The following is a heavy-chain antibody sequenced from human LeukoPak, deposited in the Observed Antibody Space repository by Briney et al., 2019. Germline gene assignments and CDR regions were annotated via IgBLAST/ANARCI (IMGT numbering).Heavy chain of an antibody. CDR3: ASDAPGLLGY. D-gene: IGHD1-26*01. J-gene: IGHJ4*02. Sequence: PSETLSLTCTVSGGSISSSSYYWGWIRQPPGKGLEWIGSIYYSGSTYYNPSLKSRVTISVDTSKNQFSLKVTSVTATDTAVYYCASDAPGLLGYWGQGTLVTVSS. CDR2: IYYSGST. V-gene: IGHV4-39*07. CDR1: GGSISSSSYY.